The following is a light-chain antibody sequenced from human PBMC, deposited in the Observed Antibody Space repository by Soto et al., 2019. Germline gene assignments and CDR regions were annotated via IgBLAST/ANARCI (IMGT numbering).Light chain of an antibody. CDR2: DAY. V-gene: IGKV1-5*01. CDR3: QQDDSYSWS. Sequence: DIPMTQSPSTLSASVGDRVTITCRASQTISSWLAWYQQLPGKAPKLLIYDAYTLETGVPSRFSGSGSGTDFTLNISSLQADYFATYYCQQDDSYSWSFGQGNKVEV. CDR1: QTISSW. J-gene: IGKJ1*01.